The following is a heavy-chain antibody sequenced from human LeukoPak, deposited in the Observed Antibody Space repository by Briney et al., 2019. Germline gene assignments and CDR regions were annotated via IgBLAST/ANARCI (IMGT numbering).Heavy chain of an antibody. Sequence: GASVKVSCKASGYTFTSYYMHWVRQAPGQGLEWMGIINPSGGSTSYAQKFQGRVTMTRDMSTSTVYMELSSLRSEGTAVYYCATKSYCGGDCYCFDYWGQGTLVTVSS. CDR2: INPSGGST. CDR1: GYTFTSYY. CDR3: ATKSYCGGDCYCFDY. D-gene: IGHD2-21*02. J-gene: IGHJ4*02. V-gene: IGHV1-46*01.